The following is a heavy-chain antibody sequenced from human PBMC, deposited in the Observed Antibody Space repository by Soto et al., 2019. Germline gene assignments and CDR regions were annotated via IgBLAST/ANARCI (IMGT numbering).Heavy chain of an antibody. Sequence: SETLSLTCTVSGGSISSGGFYWSWIRQHPGKGLEWIGHIYYSGSTYYNPSLKSRVTISVDTSKNHFSMNLSSLTAADTAVYYCARIIASAGTNWFDPWGQGTLVTVSS. CDR2: IYYSGST. CDR1: GGSISSGGFY. J-gene: IGHJ5*02. CDR3: ARIIASAGTNWFDP. D-gene: IGHD6-13*01. V-gene: IGHV4-31*03.